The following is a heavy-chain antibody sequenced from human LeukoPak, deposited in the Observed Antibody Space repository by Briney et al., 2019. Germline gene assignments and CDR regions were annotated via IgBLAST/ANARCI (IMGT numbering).Heavy chain of an antibody. Sequence: QPGGSLRLSCATPGGTFSSYSLNWVRQAPGKGLEWVSYISSSSRTKYYADSVEGRFIISRDNANNSLYLQMNSLRAEDTALYYCASQSSGSSTRAPDIWGQGTLVTVSS. CDR1: GGTFSSYS. D-gene: IGHD1-26*01. J-gene: IGHJ4*02. V-gene: IGHV3-48*04. CDR3: ASQSSGSSTRAPDI. CDR2: ISSSSRTK.